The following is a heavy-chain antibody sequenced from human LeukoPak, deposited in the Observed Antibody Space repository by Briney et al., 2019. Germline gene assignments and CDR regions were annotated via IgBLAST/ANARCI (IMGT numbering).Heavy chain of an antibody. J-gene: IGHJ4*02. CDR1: GGSFSGYN. CDR2: INHGGST. CDR3: VRHDGRGGATMGALDS. Sequence: PSETLSLTCAVYGGSFSGYNWSWIRQRPGKGLDWIGEINHGGSTNFNPSLKSRVTMSVDTSKNQFSLQLNSVTAADTAVYYCVRHDGRGGATMGALDSWGQGSLVTVSS. V-gene: IGHV4-34*01. D-gene: IGHD5-12*01.